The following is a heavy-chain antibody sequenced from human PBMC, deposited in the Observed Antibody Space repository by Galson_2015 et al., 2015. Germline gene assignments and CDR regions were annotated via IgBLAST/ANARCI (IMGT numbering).Heavy chain of an antibody. D-gene: IGHD5-18*01. CDR1: GYTFTSYY. CDR2: INPSGGST. J-gene: IGHJ4*02. V-gene: IGHV1-46*01. Sequence: SVKVSCKASGYTFTSYYIQWVRQAPGQGLEWMGIINPSGGSTNYAQKFQGRVTMTRDTSTSTVYMEVNSLRSEDTAVYYCARMGVRGHTYIYALDYWGQGTLVTVSS. CDR3: ARMGVRGHTYIYALDY.